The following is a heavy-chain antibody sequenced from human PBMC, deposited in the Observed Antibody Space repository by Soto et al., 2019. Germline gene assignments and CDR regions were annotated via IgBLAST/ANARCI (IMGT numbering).Heavy chain of an antibody. CDR3: ATVPKRQLVRYYYYYGMDV. J-gene: IGHJ6*02. V-gene: IGHV1-8*01. D-gene: IGHD6-6*01. Sequence: ASVKVSCKASGYTFTSYNINWVRQATGQGREWMGWMNPNSGNTGYAQKFQGRVTMTRNTSISTAYMELSSLRSEDTAVYYCATVPKRQLVRYYYYYGMDVWGQGTTVTVSS. CDR1: GYTFTSYN. CDR2: MNPNSGNT.